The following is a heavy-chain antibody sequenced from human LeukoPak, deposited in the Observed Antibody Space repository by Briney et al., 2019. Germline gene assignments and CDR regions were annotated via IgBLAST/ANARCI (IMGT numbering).Heavy chain of an antibody. CDR1: GGTFSSYA. CDR2: IIPIFGTA. D-gene: IGHD3-10*01. V-gene: IGHV1-69*05. Sequence: SVKVSCKASGGTFSSYAISWVRQAAGQGLEWMGGIIPIFGTANYAQKFQGRVTITTDESTSTAYMELSSLRSEDTAVYYCAREARAYYYGSGSYSYWGQGTLVTVSS. J-gene: IGHJ4*02. CDR3: AREARAYYYGSGSYSY.